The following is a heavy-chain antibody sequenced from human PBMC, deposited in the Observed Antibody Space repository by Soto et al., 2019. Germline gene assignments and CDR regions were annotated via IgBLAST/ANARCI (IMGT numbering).Heavy chain of an antibody. J-gene: IGHJ4*02. D-gene: IGHD6-19*01. V-gene: IGHV3-23*01. Sequence: GGSLRLSCAASGFTFSSYAMSWVRQASGKGLEWVSAISGSGGSTYYADSVKGRFTISRDNSKNTLYLQMNSLRADDTAVYYCAKDRLVLGIAVAVYFDYWGQGTLVTVSS. CDR2: ISGSGGST. CDR1: GFTFSSYA. CDR3: AKDRLVLGIAVAVYFDY.